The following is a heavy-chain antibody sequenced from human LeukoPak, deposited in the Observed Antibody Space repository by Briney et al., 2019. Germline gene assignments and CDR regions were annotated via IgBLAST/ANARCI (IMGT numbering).Heavy chain of an antibody. J-gene: IGHJ6*03. CDR2: IYYSGST. D-gene: IGHD6-13*01. Sequence: SETLSLTCTVSGGSISSSSYYWGWIRQPPGKGLEWIGSIYYSGSTYYNPSLKSRVTISVDTSKNQFSLKLSSVTAADTAVYYCARVSTPSSYYYYYYMDVWGKGTTVTVSS. CDR3: ARVSTPSSYYYYYYMDV. CDR1: GGSISSSSYY. V-gene: IGHV4-39*07.